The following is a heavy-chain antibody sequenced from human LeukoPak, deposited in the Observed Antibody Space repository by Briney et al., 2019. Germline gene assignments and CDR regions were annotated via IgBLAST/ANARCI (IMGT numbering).Heavy chain of an antibody. J-gene: IGHJ4*02. CDR3: ARGSQRRWLQSYSFDY. Sequence: PSETLSLTCTVSGGSISSGSYYWSWIRQPAGKGLEWIGRIYTSGSTNYNPSLKSRVTISVDTSKNQFSLKLSSVTATDTAVYYCARGSQRRWLQSYSFDYWGQGTLVTVSS. V-gene: IGHV4-61*02. D-gene: IGHD5-24*01. CDR2: IYTSGST. CDR1: GGSISSGSYY.